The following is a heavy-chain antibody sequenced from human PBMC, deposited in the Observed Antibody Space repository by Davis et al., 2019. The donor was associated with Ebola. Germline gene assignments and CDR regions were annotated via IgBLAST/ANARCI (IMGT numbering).Heavy chain of an antibody. V-gene: IGHV3-33*06. J-gene: IGHJ4*02. CDR2: IWYDGSNK. D-gene: IGHD3-10*01. CDR1: GFTFSSYG. CDR3: AKDSGYYGNFDY. Sequence: GGSLRLSCAASGFTFSSYGMHWVRQAPGKGLEWVAVIWYDGSNKYYADSVKGRFTISRDNSKNTLYLQMNSLRAEDTAVYYCAKDSGYYGNFDYWGQGTLVTVSS.